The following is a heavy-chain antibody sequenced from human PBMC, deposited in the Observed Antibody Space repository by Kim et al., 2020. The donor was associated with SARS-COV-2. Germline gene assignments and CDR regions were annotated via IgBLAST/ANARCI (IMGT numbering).Heavy chain of an antibody. CDR3: ARVYYYDSSGYYYGH. J-gene: IGHJ4*02. CDR1: GGTFSSYA. D-gene: IGHD3-22*01. CDR2: IIPILGIA. V-gene: IGHV1-69*04. Sequence: SVKVSCKASGGTFSSYAISWVRQAPGQGLEWMGRIIPILGIANYAQKFQGRVTITADKSTSTAYMELSSLRSEDTAVYYCARVYYYDSSGYYYGHWGQGTLVTVSS.